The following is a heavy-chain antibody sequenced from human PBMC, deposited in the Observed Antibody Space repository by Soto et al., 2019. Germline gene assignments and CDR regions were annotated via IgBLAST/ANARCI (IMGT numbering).Heavy chain of an antibody. J-gene: IGHJ4*02. CDR2: ISWNSGSI. D-gene: IGHD5-18*01. CDR1: GFTFDDYA. Sequence: PGGSLRLSCAASGFTFDDYAMHWVRQAPGKGLEWVSGISWNSGSIGYADSVKGRFTISRDNAKNSLYLQMNSLRAEDTALYYCAKDSKASYGLHFDYWGQGTLVTVSS. CDR3: AKDSKASYGLHFDY. V-gene: IGHV3-9*01.